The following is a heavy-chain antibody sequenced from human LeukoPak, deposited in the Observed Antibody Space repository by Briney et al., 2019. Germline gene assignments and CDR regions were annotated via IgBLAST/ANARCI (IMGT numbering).Heavy chain of an antibody. CDR2: ISSSSSYI. D-gene: IGHD4-17*01. V-gene: IGHV3-21*01. J-gene: IGHJ4*02. CDR1: GFTFSSYS. Sequence: GGSLRLSCAASGFTFSSYSMNWVRQAPGKGLEWVSSISSSSSYIYYADSVKGRFTISRDNAKNSLYLQMNSLRAEDTAVYYCATLYGDYVNYFDYWGQGTLVTVSS. CDR3: ATLYGDYVNYFDY.